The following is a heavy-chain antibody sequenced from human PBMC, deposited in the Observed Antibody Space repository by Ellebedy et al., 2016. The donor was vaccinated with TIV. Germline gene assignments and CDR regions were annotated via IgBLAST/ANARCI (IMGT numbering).Heavy chain of an antibody. CDR2: ISKGGST. D-gene: IGHD2-21*02. Sequence: MPSETLSLTCAVSGGSLSGYTWSRIRQAPGKALEWIGDISKGGSTNYNPSLESRVTMSVDTSKSQFSLSLRSLTGADTAVYYCARGKKTGDYRQSGDYWGQGILVTVSS. J-gene: IGHJ4*02. CDR3: ARGKKTGDYRQSGDY. CDR1: GGSLSGYT. V-gene: IGHV4-34*01.